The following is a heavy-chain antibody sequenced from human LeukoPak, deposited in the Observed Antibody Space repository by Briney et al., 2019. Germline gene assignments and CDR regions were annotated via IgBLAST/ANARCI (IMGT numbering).Heavy chain of an antibody. V-gene: IGHV4-59*01. CDR3: AREAKGFWSGYFDY. Sequence: SETLSLTCTVSGDSISSYYWSWIRQPPGKGLEWIGYIYYSGSTNYNPSLKSRVTISVDTSKNQFSLKLSSVTAADTAVYYCAREAKGFWSGYFDYWGQGTLVTVSS. D-gene: IGHD3-3*01. J-gene: IGHJ4*02. CDR2: IYYSGST. CDR1: GDSISSYY.